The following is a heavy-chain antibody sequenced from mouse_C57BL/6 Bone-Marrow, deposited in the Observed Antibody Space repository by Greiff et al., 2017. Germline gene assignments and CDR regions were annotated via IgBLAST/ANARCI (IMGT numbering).Heavy chain of an antibody. CDR3: ARWGYAMDY. V-gene: IGHV1-9*01. Sequence: QVQLQQSGAELMKPGASVKLSCKATGYTFTGYWIEWVKQRPGHGLEWIGEILPGSGSTNNNEKFKGKATFTADTSSNTAYMQLSSLTTEDSAIYYWARWGYAMDYWGQGTSVTVSS. J-gene: IGHJ4*01. CDR2: ILPGSGST. CDR1: GYTFTGYW.